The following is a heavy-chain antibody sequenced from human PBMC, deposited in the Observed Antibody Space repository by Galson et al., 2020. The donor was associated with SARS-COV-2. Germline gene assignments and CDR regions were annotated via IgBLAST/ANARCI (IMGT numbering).Heavy chain of an antibody. CDR1: GLTLSSYW. Sequence: GESLKISCAASGLTLSSYWMTWVRQAPGKGPEWVANIQQDGRESYYVDSVKGRFTISRDNAKNSLYLEINNLRVEDTAMYYCARGGADSAWYWIYWGQGTLVTVSS. J-gene: IGHJ4*02. D-gene: IGHD6-19*01. V-gene: IGHV3-7*01. CDR3: ARGGADSAWYWIY. CDR2: IQQDGRES.